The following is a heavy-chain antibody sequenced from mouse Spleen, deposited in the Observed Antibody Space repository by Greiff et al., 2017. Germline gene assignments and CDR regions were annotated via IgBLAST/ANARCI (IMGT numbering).Heavy chain of an antibody. J-gene: IGHJ3*01. Sequence: VKLMESGPGLVAPSQTLSITCTVSGFSLTNYAVHWVRQSPGKGLEWLGVIWSDGSTDYNAAFIPRLSISKDNSKSQVFFKMNSLQADDTAIYYCARKGGDLAWFAYWGQGTLVTVSA. CDR3: ARKGGDLAWFAY. V-gene: IGHV2-4-1*01. CDR2: IWSDGST. D-gene: IGHD3-3*01. CDR1: GFSLTNYA.